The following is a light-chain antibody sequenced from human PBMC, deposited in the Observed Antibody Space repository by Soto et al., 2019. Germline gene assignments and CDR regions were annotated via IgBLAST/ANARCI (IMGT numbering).Light chain of an antibody. V-gene: IGKV3-15*01. J-gene: IGKJ5*01. CDR3: HQRNQ. Sequence: EIVMTQSPATLSLSPGERATLSCRASESVSTNLAWYQQKAGQAPRLLIYGASTRATGIPARFSGSGSGTEFTLTISSLQSEDFAMYYCHQRNQFGQGTRLEIK. CDR2: GAS. CDR1: ESVSTN.